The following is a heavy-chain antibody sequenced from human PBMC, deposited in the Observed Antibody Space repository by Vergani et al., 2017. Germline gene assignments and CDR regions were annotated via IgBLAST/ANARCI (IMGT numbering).Heavy chain of an antibody. CDR2: ISSSSSYI. CDR1: GFTFSSYS. D-gene: IGHD3-3*01. CDR3: ARXLTIFGVSTDAFDI. J-gene: IGHJ3*02. V-gene: IGHV3-21*01. Sequence: EVQLVESGGGLVKPGGSLRLSCAASGFTFSSYSMNWVRQAPGKGLEWVSSISSSSSYIYYADSVKGRFTISRDNAKNSLYLQMNSLRAEDTAVYYCARXLTIFGVSTDAFDIWGQGTMVTVSS.